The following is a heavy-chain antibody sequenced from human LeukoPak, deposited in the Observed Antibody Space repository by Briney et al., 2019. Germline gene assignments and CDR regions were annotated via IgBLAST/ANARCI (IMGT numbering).Heavy chain of an antibody. V-gene: IGHV3-33*01. CDR2: IWSDGSNE. J-gene: IGHJ2*01. CDR1: GFTLSYYG. CDR3: ARDADTSGSYWYFDL. D-gene: IGHD3-22*01. Sequence: GGSLRLSCAASGFTLSYYGMHWVRQAPGKALEWVALIWSDGSNENYADSVKGRFTISRDTSRNTLYLQMHSLRAEDTAVYYCARDADTSGSYWYFDLWGRGAQVTVSS.